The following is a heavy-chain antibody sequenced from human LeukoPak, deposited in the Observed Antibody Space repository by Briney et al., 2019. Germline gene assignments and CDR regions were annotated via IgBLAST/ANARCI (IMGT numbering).Heavy chain of an antibody. V-gene: IGHV1-8*02. D-gene: IGHD6-13*01. J-gene: IGHJ4*02. CDR1: GYTFTSYD. CDR2: MNPNSGNT. CDR3: ARGGQAAAGTPLDY. Sequence: GASVKVSCKASGYTFTSYDINWVRQATGQGLEWMGWMNPNSGNTGYAQKFQGRVTMTRNTSISTAYMELSSLRSEDTAVYYCARGGQAAAGTPLDYWGQGTLVTVSS.